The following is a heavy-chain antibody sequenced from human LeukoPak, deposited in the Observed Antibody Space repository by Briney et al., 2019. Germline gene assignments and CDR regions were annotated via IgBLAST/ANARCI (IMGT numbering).Heavy chain of an antibody. D-gene: IGHD3-3*01. CDR2: IYYSGST. CDR1: GGSISSYY. CDR3: ARGGGDGYDFWSGYYIY. Sequence: SETLSLTFTVSGGSISSYYWSWIRQPPGKGLEWIGYIYYSGSTNYNPSLKSRVTISVDTSKNQFSLKLSSVTAADTAVYYCARGGGDGYDFWSGYYIYWGQGTLVTVSS. V-gene: IGHV4-59*01. J-gene: IGHJ4*02.